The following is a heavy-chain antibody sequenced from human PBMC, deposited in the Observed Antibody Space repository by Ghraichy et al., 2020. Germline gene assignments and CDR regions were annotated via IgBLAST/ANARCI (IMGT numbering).Heavy chain of an antibody. J-gene: IGHJ4*02. CDR3: ARGTTSSSGWYQRAFGF. Sequence: SETLSLTCAVYGGSFSGYYWNWIRQPPGKGLEWIGEINHNGSSNCNPSLKSRVTISVDTSKNQFSLKLNSVTAADTAVYYCARGTTSSSGWYQRAFGFWGQGTLVTVSS. CDR1: GGSFSGYY. CDR2: INHNGSS. D-gene: IGHD6-19*01. V-gene: IGHV4-34*01.